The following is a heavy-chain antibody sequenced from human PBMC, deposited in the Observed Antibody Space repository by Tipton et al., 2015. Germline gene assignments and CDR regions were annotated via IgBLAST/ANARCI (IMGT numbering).Heavy chain of an antibody. J-gene: IGHJ4*02. D-gene: IGHD5-18*01. CDR2: IYHSGPT. Sequence: TLSLTCTVSADSMSTGPYCWSWIRQHPGKGLEWIGYIYHSGPTYYSPSLKSRLTISLDKSKSHFSLQLTSVTAADTAVYYCARSTDTYIPYWGPGTLVTVSS. CDR1: ADSMSTGPYC. V-gene: IGHV4-31*03. CDR3: ARSTDTYIPY.